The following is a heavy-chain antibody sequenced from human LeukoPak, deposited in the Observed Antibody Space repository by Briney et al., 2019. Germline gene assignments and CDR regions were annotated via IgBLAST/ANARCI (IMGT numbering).Heavy chain of an antibody. Sequence: ASVKVSCKASGGTLSNFAISWVRQAPGQGLEWVGGIIPMSGTANYAQKFQGRVTITADESTSTAYMELSSLRSEDTAIYYCASPVKYYDTWSGYPPFDYWGQGTLVTVSS. D-gene: IGHD3-3*01. CDR3: ASPVKYYDTWSGYPPFDY. V-gene: IGHV1-69*13. CDR1: GGTLSNFA. J-gene: IGHJ4*02. CDR2: IIPMSGTA.